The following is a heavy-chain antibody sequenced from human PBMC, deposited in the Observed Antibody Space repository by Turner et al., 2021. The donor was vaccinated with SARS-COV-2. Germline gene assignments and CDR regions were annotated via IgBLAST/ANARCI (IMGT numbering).Heavy chain of an antibody. J-gene: IGHJ3*02. CDR2: VHYTGST. V-gene: IGHV4-39*01. Sequence: QLQLQESGPGLVKPSETLSLTCTVSGGSISSSSYYWGWIRQPPGKGLEWIGSVHYTGSTYYNPSLKSRVTVSIDTPKNQFSLKLSSVTAADTAVYYCARGGWSDYVESTPFDIWGQGTVVTISS. D-gene: IGHD1-26*01. CDR3: ARGGWSDYVESTPFDI. CDR1: GGSISSSSYY.